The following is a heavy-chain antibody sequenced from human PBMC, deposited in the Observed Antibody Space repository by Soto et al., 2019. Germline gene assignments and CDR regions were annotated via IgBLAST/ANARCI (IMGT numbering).Heavy chain of an antibody. CDR1: GYALTELS. V-gene: IGHV1-24*01. CDR3: ATLGSGGYYFDY. CDR2: FDPEDGET. D-gene: IGHD6-19*01. J-gene: IGHJ4*02. Sequence: ASVKVSGKVSGYALTELSMHWVRQAPGKGLEWMGGFDPEDGETIYAQKFQGRVTMTEDTSTDTAYMELSSLRSEDTAVYYCATLGSGGYYFDYWGKGTLVTVSS.